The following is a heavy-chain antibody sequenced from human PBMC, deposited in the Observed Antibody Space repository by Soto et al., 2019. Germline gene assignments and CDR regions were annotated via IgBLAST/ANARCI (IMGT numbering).Heavy chain of an antibody. CDR3: AKDRNYPRDQFHY. J-gene: IGHJ4*02. Sequence: GGSLRLSCAASGFTFSTYALSWVRQAPGKGLEWVSAISANGQGIYYADSVRGRFTISRDNSKNAIFLHMDSLRAEDTAVYYCAKDRNYPRDQFHYWGQGTLVTVSS. V-gene: IGHV3-23*01. CDR1: GFTFSTYA. CDR2: ISANGQGI. D-gene: IGHD1-7*01.